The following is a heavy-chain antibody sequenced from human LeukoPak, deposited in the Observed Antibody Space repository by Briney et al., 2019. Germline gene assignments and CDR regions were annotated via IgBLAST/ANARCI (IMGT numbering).Heavy chain of an antibody. J-gene: IGHJ3*02. CDR2: IKTSGGRT. CDR3: ARAPATHDAFDI. CDR1: GYTFTSYY. Sequence: ASVKVSCKASGYTFTSYYRHWVRHAPGQGLEWMGIIKTSGGRTSYAHKLQRRVTMTRDTSTSTIYMELSSLKSEDTDVYYSARAPATHDAFDIWGQGTMVTVSS. V-gene: IGHV1-46*04.